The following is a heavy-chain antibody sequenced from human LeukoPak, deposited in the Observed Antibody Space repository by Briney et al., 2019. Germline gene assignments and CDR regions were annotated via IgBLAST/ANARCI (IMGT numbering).Heavy chain of an antibody. CDR1: GFTFSSYA. D-gene: IGHD3-10*01. CDR3: AKDSMARNYYGSGSYPILDY. Sequence: GGSLRLSCAASGFTFSSYAMSWVRQAPGKGLEWVSAISGSGGSTYYADSVKGRFTISRDNSKNTLYLQMNSLRAEDTAVYYCAKDSMARNYYGSGSYPILDYWGQGTLVTVSS. J-gene: IGHJ4*02. CDR2: ISGSGGST. V-gene: IGHV3-23*01.